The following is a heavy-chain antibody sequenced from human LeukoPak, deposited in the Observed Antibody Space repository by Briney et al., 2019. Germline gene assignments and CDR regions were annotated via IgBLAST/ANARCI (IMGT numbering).Heavy chain of an antibody. D-gene: IGHD7-27*01. Sequence: SETLSLTCAVYGGSYSGYYWSWIRQPPGKGLEWIGEINHSGSTNYNPSLESRVTISVDTSKNQFSLKLSSVTAADTAVYYCARGRRIPWDWGQGALVTVSS. CDR1: GGSYSGYY. CDR3: ARGRRIPWD. V-gene: IGHV4-34*01. CDR2: INHSGST. J-gene: IGHJ4*02.